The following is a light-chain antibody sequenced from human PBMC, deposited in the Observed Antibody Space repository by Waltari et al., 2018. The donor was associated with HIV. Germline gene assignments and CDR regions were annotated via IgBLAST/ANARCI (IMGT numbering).Light chain of an antibody. V-gene: IGKV4-1*01. CDR1: QSIFYSSKNANF. J-gene: IGKJ1*01. CDR2: WAS. CDR3: QQYYSTPPT. Sequence: DIVMTQSPHSLALSLGERATINCKSSQSIFYSSKNANFLAWYQQKPGQSHKLLIYWASTRDSGVPDRFSGSGSRTDFTLSISSLQSEDVAVYFCQQYYSTPPTFGQGTRVEIK.